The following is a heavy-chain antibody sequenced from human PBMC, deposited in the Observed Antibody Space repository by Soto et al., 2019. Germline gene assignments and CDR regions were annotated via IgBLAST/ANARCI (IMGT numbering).Heavy chain of an antibody. D-gene: IGHD3-3*01. V-gene: IGHV3-74*01. CDR1: GFTFSSYW. CDR3: ARGANYDFWSGYPRLYYYYYYMDV. J-gene: IGHJ6*03. CDR2: INSDGSST. Sequence: GGSLRLSCAASGFTFSSYWMHWVRQAPGKGLVWVSRINSDGSSTSYADSVKGRFTISRDNAKNTLYLQMNSLRAEDTAVYYCARGANYDFWSGYPRLYYYYYYMDVWGKGTTVTVSS.